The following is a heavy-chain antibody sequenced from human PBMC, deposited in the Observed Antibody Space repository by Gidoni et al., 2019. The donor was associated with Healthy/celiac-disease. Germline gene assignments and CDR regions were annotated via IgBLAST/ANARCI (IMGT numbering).Heavy chain of an antibody. Sequence: QLQLQESGPGLVKPSETLSLTCTVSGGSISSSSYYWGWIRQPPGKGLEWIGSIYYSGSTYYNPSLKSRVTISVDTSKNQFSLKLSSVTAADTAVYYCARAWPSRYSSSGNWFDPWGQGTLVTVSS. J-gene: IGHJ5*02. D-gene: IGHD6-13*01. CDR2: IYYSGST. CDR3: ARAWPSRYSSSGNWFDP. CDR1: GGSISSSSYY. V-gene: IGHV4-39*07.